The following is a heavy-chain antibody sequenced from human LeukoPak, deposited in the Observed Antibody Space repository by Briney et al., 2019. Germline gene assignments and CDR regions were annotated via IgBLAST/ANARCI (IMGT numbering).Heavy chain of an antibody. V-gene: IGHV3-15*01. CDR1: GFTFSNAW. CDR3: SSYKGDV. J-gene: IGHJ6*04. D-gene: IGHD3-10*01. Sequence: PGGSLRLSCAASGFTFSNAWMSWVRQAPGKGLEWVGRIKSNIDGGTTDYAAPVNGRFTISRDDSKNTLYLQMNSLKTEDTAVYYCSSYKGDVWGKGTTVTVSS. CDR2: IKSNIDGGTT.